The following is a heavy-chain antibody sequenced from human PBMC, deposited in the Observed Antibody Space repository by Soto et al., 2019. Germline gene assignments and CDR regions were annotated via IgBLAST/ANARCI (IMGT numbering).Heavy chain of an antibody. CDR1: GFTFSIYW. J-gene: IGHJ4*02. D-gene: IGHD3-10*01. V-gene: IGHV3-74*01. Sequence: VQLVESGGVLVQPGGSLRLSCAASGFTFSIYWMHWVRQAPGKGLVWVSRINGDGSGTNYADSVKGRFTISRDNAKNTLYLQVNSLRAEDTAVYFCARGLYRDYGHDSWGQGTLVTVSS. CDR2: INGDGSGT. CDR3: ARGLYRDYGHDS.